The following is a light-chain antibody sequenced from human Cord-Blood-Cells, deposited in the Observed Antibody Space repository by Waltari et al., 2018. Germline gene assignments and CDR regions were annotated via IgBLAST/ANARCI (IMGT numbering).Light chain of an antibody. CDR3: QQYNSWPLT. V-gene: IGKV3-15*01. CDR2: GAS. Sequence: EILMTQSPAPLSVAPGERATLSCSASPSVRSNLAWYQQKPGHAPRLLIYGASTRATGIPARFSGSGSETEVTLTSSSLQYEDFAVYDCQQYNSWPLTFGGGTKVEIK. CDR1: PSVRSN. J-gene: IGKJ4*01.